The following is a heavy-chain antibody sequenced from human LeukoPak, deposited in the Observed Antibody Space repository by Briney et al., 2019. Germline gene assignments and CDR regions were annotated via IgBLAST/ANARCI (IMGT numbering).Heavy chain of an antibody. CDR1: GGSIGSYY. CDR3: ARDGCGGDCYSNTYYFDY. CDR2: IYTSGST. J-gene: IGHJ4*02. D-gene: IGHD2-21*02. Sequence: SETLSLTCTVSGGSIGSYYWSWIRQPAGKGLEWIGRIYTSGSTNYNPSLKSRVTMSVDTSKNQFSLKLSSVTAADTAVYYCARDGCGGDCYSNTYYFDYWGQGTLVTVSS. V-gene: IGHV4-4*07.